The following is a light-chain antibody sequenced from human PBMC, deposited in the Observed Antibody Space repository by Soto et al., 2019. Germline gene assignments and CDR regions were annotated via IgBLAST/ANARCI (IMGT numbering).Light chain of an antibody. J-gene: IGKJ5*01. V-gene: IGKV3-15*01. Sequence: EIVMTQSPATLSVSPGERATLSCRTSQSISTILAWYQQRPGQAPRLLIYGASTRATGIPARFSGSGSGTEFTLTISSLQSEDFAVYYCQQYYDWPITFGQGTRLYIK. CDR1: QSISTI. CDR3: QQYYDWPIT. CDR2: GAS.